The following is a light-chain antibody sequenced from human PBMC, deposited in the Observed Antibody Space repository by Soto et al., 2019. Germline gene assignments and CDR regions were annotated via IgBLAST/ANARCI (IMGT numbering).Light chain of an antibody. CDR1: QRISTN. Sequence: ILMTQSPATLSVSPGASATLSCRASQRISTNLAWYQHKRGQAPRLFIYGASTRATGIPARFSGSGSETEFTLTISSLKPDDVATYYCQQYNSYTWTFGQGTKVDIK. CDR2: GAS. V-gene: IGKV3D-15*01. CDR3: QQYNSYTWT. J-gene: IGKJ1*01.